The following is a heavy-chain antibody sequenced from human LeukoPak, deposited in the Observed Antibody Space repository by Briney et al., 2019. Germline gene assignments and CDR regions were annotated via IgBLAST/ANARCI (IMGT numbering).Heavy chain of an antibody. J-gene: IGHJ4*02. D-gene: IGHD6-19*01. CDR1: GYIFTDYY. V-gene: IGHV1-2*02. Sequence: ASVKVSCKASGYIFTDYYIHWVRQAPGRGLEWMAWINPNSGDTNYAQKFQGRVTMTRDTSIRTANMDLNRLTSNDTAVYYCARGRGSGWSPPDYWGQGTLVIVSS. CDR3: ARGRGSGWSPPDY. CDR2: INPNSGDT.